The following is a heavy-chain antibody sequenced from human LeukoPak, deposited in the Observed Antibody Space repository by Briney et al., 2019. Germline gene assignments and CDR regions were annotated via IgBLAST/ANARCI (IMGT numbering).Heavy chain of an antibody. D-gene: IGHD2-2*01. CDR1: GYTFTIYG. J-gene: IGHJ5*02. V-gene: IGHV1-18*04. CDR3: AREGGTQLPLPTTWFDH. Sequence: ASVKVSCKASGYTFTIYGISWVRQAPGQGLEWMGWISAYNGNTNYTQKLQGRVTITTDTSTSTAYMELRSLISDDTAVDYCAREGGTQLPLPTTWFDHWGQGTLVTVSS. CDR2: ISAYNGNT.